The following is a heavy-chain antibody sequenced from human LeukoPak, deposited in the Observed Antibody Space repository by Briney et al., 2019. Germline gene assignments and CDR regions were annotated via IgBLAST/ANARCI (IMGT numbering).Heavy chain of an antibody. CDR2: INPNSGGT. D-gene: IGHD2-2*01. CDR1: GYTFTGYY. V-gene: IGHV1-2*02. Sequence: ASVTVSCKASGYTFTGYYMHWVRQAPGQGLEWIGWINPNSGGTNYAQKFQGKVTMTRDTAISTDYMELSRLRSDDTAVYYCAREYCSSTSCYSAFDIWGQGTMVTVSS. J-gene: IGHJ3*02. CDR3: AREYCSSTSCYSAFDI.